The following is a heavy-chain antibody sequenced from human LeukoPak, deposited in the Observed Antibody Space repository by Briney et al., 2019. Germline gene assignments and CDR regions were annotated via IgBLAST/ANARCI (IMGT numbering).Heavy chain of an antibody. Sequence: GGSLRLSCAASGFTFSSYAMSWVRQAPGKGLEWVSPISGSGSSAYYADPVKGRFTISRDNSKNTLYLQMNSLRAEDTAVYYCAKGVAVASPYYFDYWGQGTLVTVSS. CDR1: GFTFSSYA. D-gene: IGHD6-19*01. CDR2: ISGSGSSA. J-gene: IGHJ4*02. V-gene: IGHV3-23*01. CDR3: AKGVAVASPYYFDY.